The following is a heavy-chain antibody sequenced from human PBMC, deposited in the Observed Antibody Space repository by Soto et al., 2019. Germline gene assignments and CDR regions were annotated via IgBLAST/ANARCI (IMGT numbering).Heavy chain of an antibody. V-gene: IGHV3-11*06. J-gene: IGHJ4*02. Sequence: GGSLRLSCAASGFSVSNYCMAWIRQAPGKGLEWVSNICFRSEDTKYADSVKGRFTISRDNAKKSVYLQMNSLRDEDTAVYNCVRDLGCISTSCHAHFDFWGQGTLVTVSS. CDR3: VRDLGCISTSCHAHFDF. D-gene: IGHD2-2*01. CDR1: GFSVSNYC. CDR2: ICFRSEDT.